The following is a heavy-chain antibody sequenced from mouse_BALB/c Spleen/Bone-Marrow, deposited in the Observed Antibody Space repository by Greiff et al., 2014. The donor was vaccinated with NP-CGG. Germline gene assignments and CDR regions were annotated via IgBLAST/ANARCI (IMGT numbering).Heavy chain of an antibody. CDR3: TRWLPYAMDY. CDR2: IYPSDSYT. D-gene: IGHD2-2*01. V-gene: IGHV1-69*02. CDR1: GYTFTNYW. J-gene: IGHJ4*01. Sequence: VNLVESGAELVRPGASVKLSCKASGYTFTNYWINWVKQRPGQGLEWIGNIYPSDSYTNYNQKFKDKATLTVDKSSSTAYTQLSSPTSEDSAVYYCTRWLPYAMDYWGQGTSVTVSS.